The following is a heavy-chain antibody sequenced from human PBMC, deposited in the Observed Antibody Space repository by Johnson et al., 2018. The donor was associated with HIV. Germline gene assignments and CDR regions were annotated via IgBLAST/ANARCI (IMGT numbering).Heavy chain of an antibody. CDR1: GFTVSNIY. J-gene: IGHJ3*02. CDR2: IYSGGST. Sequence: VHLVESGGGLVQPGGSLRLSCAASGFTVSNIYMSWVRQAPGKGLEWVSVIYSGGSTYYADSVKGRFTISRDNSKNTLYLQMNSLRAEDTAVYYCARVPRIEQQLVHAFDIWGQGTMVTVSS. V-gene: IGHV3-66*01. D-gene: IGHD6-13*01. CDR3: ARVPRIEQQLVHAFDI.